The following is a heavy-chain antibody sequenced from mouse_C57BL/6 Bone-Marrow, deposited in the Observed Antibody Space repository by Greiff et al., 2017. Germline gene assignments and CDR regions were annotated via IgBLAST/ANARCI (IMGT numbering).Heavy chain of an antibody. CDR3: TRWGLRGAWFAY. D-gene: IGHD2-4*01. CDR1: GYTFTSYW. J-gene: IGHJ3*01. CDR2: IYPGNSDT. V-gene: IGHV1-5*01. Sequence: EVQLQQSGTVLARPGASVKMSCKTSGYTFTSYWMHWVKQRPGQGLEWIGAIYPGNSDTSYNPKFKGKAKLTAVTSASTAYMELSSLTNEDSAVYYCTRWGLRGAWFAYWGQGTLVTVSA.